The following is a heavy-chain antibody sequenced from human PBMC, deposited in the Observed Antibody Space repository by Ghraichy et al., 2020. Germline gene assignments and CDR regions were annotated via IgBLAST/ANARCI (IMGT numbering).Heavy chain of an antibody. CDR2: INKGGSKT. V-gene: IGHV3-48*03. J-gene: IGHJ4*02. D-gene: IGHD5-12*01. Sequence: LSLTCAASGFTFSSYEMNWVRQAPGKGLEWVSYINKGGSKTYYADSVRGRFTISRDNAQNSLYLQMNSLRAEDTAVYYCARDDIVAGDFDYWGQGTLVTVAS. CDR1: GFTFSSYE. CDR3: ARDDIVAGDFDY.